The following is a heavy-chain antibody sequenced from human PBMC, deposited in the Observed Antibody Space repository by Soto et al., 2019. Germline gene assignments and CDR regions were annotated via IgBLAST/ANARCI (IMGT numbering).Heavy chain of an antibody. D-gene: IGHD3-22*01. CDR2: IVPVFGKA. CDR1: GGTFSRSA. J-gene: IGHJ4*02. V-gene: IGHV1-69*13. Sequence: GASVKVSCKASGGTFSRSAINWLRQSPGQGLEWMGGIVPVFGKANYAQKFQGRVTITADESTSTGYMELRSLTSEDTAVYYCARDGTLYDSSAYYYVYWGQGTLVTVSS. CDR3: ARDGTLYDSSAYYYVY.